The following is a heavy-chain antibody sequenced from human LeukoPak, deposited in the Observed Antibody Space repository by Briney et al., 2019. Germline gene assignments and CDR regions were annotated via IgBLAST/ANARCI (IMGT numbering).Heavy chain of an antibody. CDR1: GFTLSSYS. J-gene: IGHJ3*02. Sequence: GGSLRLSCAASGFTLSSYSMSWVRQAPGKGLEWVSAISGSGDNTYYAASVKGRFTISRDNSKNTLDLQMNSLRAEDTAVYYCARGGLTIFDADAFDIWGQGTMVTVSS. CDR3: ARGGLTIFDADAFDI. CDR2: ISGSGDNT. V-gene: IGHV3-23*01. D-gene: IGHD3-3*01.